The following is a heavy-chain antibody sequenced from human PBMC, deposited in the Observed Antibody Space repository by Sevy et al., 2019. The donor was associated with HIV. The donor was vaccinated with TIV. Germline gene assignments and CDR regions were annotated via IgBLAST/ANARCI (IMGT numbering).Heavy chain of an antibody. D-gene: IGHD2-2*01. CDR2: ISDSAGNT. CDR3: AKDVYCSSTSCSYPSDAFDI. J-gene: IGHJ3*02. V-gene: IGHV3-23*01. Sequence: GGSLRLSCAASGFTFNTYAMSWVRQAPGKGLEWVSAISDSAGNTYYADSVKGRFTISRDNSKNTLYLQMNGLRADDTAVYYCAKDVYCSSTSCSYPSDAFDIWGQGTMVTVSS. CDR1: GFTFNTYA.